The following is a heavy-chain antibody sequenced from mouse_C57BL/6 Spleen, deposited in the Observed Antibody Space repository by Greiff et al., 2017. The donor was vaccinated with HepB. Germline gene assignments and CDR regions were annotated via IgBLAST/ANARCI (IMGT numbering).Heavy chain of an antibody. CDR1: GYSITSGYY. CDR2: ISYDGSN. J-gene: IGHJ3*01. CDR3: AREEVLYGNYLAY. Sequence: EVQLQESGPGLVKPSQSLSLTCSVTGYSITSGYYWNWIRQFPGNKQEWMGYISYDGSNNYNPSLKNRISITRDTSKNQFFLKLNTVTTEDTATYYCAREEVLYGNYLAYWGQGTLVTVSA. V-gene: IGHV3-6*01. D-gene: IGHD2-1*01.